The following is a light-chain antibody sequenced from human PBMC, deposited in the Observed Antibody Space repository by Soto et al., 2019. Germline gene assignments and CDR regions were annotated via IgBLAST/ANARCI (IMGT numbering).Light chain of an antibody. Sequence: QSVLTQPPSASGTPGQRVTISCSGSISNVGSNNVNWYQQLPGTAPKLLIYGDDQRPSGVPARFSGSKSGTSAALAISGLQSGDEGDYFCAAWDNSLSGHYVFGTGTKVTV. V-gene: IGLV1-44*01. J-gene: IGLJ1*01. CDR3: AAWDNSLSGHYV. CDR1: ISNVGSNN. CDR2: GDD.